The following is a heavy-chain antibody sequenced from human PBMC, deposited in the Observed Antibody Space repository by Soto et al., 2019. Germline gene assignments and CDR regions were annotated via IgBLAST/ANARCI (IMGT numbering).Heavy chain of an antibody. CDR3: AGLSVTGGVDV. J-gene: IGHJ6*02. D-gene: IGHD2-21*02. CDR2: ISASGDTV. Sequence: EVRLEESGGGFVQPGGALRLSCVFSGLTSSGIELNWVRQAAGKGLEWLSYISASGDTVDYIDSVRGRFTISRDNAKQSLFLQMSALRVEDTAVYYCAGLSVTGGVDVWGQGNTVTGSS. CDR1: GLTSSGIE. V-gene: IGHV3-48*03.